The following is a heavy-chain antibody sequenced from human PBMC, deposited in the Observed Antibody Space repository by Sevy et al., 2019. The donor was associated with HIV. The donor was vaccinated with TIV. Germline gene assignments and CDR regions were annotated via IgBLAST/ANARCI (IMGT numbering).Heavy chain of an antibody. J-gene: IGHJ6*02. Sequence: GGFLRLSCAASGFTFSIYSMNWVRQAPGKGLEWISSSSSRCNYIYYADSVKGRFTISRDNAKNSLYLQMNSLRVEDTAVYYCAGDGDAITMVQGVLAYYHGMDVWGQGTTVTVSS. V-gene: IGHV3-21*01. CDR2: SSSRCNYI. CDR1: GFTFSIYS. D-gene: IGHD3-10*01. CDR3: AGDGDAITMVQGVLAYYHGMDV.